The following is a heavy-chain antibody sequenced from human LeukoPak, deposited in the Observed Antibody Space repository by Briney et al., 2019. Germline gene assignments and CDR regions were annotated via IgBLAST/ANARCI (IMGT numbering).Heavy chain of an antibody. CDR2: ISSDGSTK. J-gene: IGHJ4*02. V-gene: IGHV3-30*19. CDR1: GFIFSTYG. Sequence: PGGSLRLSCAASGFIFSTYGMHWVRQVPGKGLEWEAFISSDGSTKFHAEFVKGRFTISRDNSENTLYLQMNSLRAEDTAVYSCARDQVAGTFDYWGQGTQVTVSS. CDR3: ARDQVAGTFDY. D-gene: IGHD6-19*01.